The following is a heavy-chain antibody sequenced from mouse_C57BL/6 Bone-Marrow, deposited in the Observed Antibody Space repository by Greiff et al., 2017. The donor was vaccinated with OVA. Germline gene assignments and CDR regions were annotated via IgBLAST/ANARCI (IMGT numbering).Heavy chain of an antibody. J-gene: IGHJ2*01. D-gene: IGHD2-1*01. Sequence: VQLQQSGAELVRPGASVKLSCTASGFTFKDYYMPWVKQRPEQGLEWIGWIDPENGDTEYASKFQGQATITVDTSSNTAYLQLSSLTSEDTAVYYSTTYGNFDYWGQGTTLTVSS. V-gene: IGHV14-4*01. CDR1: GFTFKDYY. CDR3: TTYGNFDY. CDR2: IDPENGDT.